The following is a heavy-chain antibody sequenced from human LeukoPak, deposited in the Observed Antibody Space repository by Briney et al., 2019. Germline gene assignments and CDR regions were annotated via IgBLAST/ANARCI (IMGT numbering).Heavy chain of an antibody. CDR2: IYPADPDT. V-gene: IGHV5-51*01. D-gene: IGHD5-12*01. Sequence: GESLKISCQGSGYTFTSYWIGWVRQMPGKGLEWMGIIYPADPDTRYSPSFQGQVTFSADKSISTAYLQWSSLKASDTAIYYCARSAFSGHQSDYWGQGTLVTVSS. CDR1: GYTFTSYW. CDR3: ARSAFSGHQSDY. J-gene: IGHJ4*02.